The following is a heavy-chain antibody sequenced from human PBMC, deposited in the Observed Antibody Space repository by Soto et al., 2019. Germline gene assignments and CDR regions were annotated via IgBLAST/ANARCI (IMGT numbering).Heavy chain of an antibody. V-gene: IGHV3-23*01. Sequence: GGSLRLSCVASEFTFSSFSMAWVRQAPGKGLEWVSVISASGGSTWYADSVKGRFTISRDNSKNTVSLQMNSLRAEDTALSYCAKLMIGVGATSAFDLWGQGTMVTVSS. D-gene: IGHD1-26*01. CDR2: ISASGGST. CDR3: AKLMIGVGATSAFDL. CDR1: EFTFSSFS. J-gene: IGHJ3*01.